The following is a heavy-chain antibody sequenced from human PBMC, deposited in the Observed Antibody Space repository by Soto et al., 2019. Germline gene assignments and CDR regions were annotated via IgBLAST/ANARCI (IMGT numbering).Heavy chain of an antibody. CDR3: ARLLVPYCGGDCFSGFDY. CDR1: GYTFTNFY. V-gene: IGHV1-46*01. Sequence: QVQLVQSGAEVQEPGASVRVSCKASGYTFTNFYIHWVRQAPGQGLEWMGILNPSGGSTKYAQKLQGRVTLTRDTSTSTVYMELSSLKSEDTAVYYCARLLVPYCGGDCFSGFDYWGQGTLVTVSS. D-gene: IGHD2-21*02. J-gene: IGHJ4*02. CDR2: LNPSGGST.